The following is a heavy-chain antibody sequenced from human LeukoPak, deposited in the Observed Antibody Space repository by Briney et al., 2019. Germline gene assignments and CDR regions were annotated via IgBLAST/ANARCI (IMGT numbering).Heavy chain of an antibody. V-gene: IGHV4-4*02. CDR1: GLSVSSNF. D-gene: IGHD3-22*01. CDR3: ARVGDPDYYDSSGYERVLDY. CDR2: IYHSGST. J-gene: IGHJ4*02. Sequence: GSLRLSCAATGLSVSSNFMSWVRQPPGKGLEWIGEIYHSGSTNYNPSLKSRVTISVDKSKNQFSLKLSSVTAADTAVYYCARVGDPDYYDSSGYERVLDYWGQGTLVTVSS.